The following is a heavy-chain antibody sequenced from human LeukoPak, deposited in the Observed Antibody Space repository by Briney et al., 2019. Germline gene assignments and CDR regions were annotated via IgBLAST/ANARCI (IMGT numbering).Heavy chain of an antibody. Sequence: SQTLSLTCTISGGSISSGGYYWSWIRQHPGKGLEWIGYIYYSGSSYYNPSLKSRVTISVDTSKNQFSLKLTSVTAADTAVYYCARGEMATTYYFDFWGRGTLVTVSS. CDR2: IYYSGSS. V-gene: IGHV4-31*03. CDR3: ARGEMATTYYFDF. D-gene: IGHD5-24*01. J-gene: IGHJ4*02. CDR1: GGSISSGGYY.